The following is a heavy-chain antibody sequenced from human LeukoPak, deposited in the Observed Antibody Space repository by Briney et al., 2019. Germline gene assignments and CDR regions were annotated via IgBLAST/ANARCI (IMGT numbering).Heavy chain of an antibody. CDR1: GFTFSSYA. CDR3: AKGGLNCDSSGFNEDY. J-gene: IGHJ4*02. D-gene: IGHD3-22*01. V-gene: IGHV3-23*01. CDR2: ISGSGGST. Sequence: PGGSLRLSCAASGFTFSSYAMSWVRQAPGKGLEWVSAISGSGGSTYYADSVKGRFTISRDNSKNTLYLQMNSLRAEDTAVYYCAKGGLNCDSSGFNEDYWGQGTLVTVSS.